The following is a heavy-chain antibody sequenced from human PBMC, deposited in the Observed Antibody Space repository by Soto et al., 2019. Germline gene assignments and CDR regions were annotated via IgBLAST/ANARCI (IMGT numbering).Heavy chain of an antibody. CDR2: INAGNGIT. J-gene: IGHJ4*02. V-gene: IGHV1-3*05. D-gene: IGHD3-22*01. Sequence: QVQLVQSGAEEKKPGASVKVSCKASGYTFTSYAMHWVRQAPGQRLEWMGWINAGNGITKYSQKFQGRVTITRDTSASTAYMELSSLRSEDTAVYYCASIGSSGPHYWGQGTLVTVSS. CDR3: ASIGSSGPHY. CDR1: GYTFTSYA.